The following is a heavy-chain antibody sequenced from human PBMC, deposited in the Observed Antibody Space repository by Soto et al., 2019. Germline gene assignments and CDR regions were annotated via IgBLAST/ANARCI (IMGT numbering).Heavy chain of an antibody. CDR1: GFTFSTYT. CDR3: ASGNWWGPFEY. CDR2: ISGTTNYI. V-gene: IGHV3-21*01. J-gene: IGHJ4*02. Sequence: EVQLVESGGGPVKPGGSLRLSCAASGFTFSTYTMSWVRQAPGKGPEWVSSISGTTNYIDYADSVKGRFTISRDNANNSLFLQMNSLRVEDTAVYYCASGNWWGPFEYWGQGTLVTVSS. D-gene: IGHD2-8*02.